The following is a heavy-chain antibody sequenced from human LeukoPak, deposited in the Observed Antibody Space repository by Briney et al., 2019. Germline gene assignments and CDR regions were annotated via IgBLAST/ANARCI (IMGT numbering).Heavy chain of an antibody. CDR1: GGSISSYY. J-gene: IGHJ6*02. Sequence: SETLSLTCTDSGGSISSYYWSWIRQPPGKGLEWIGYIYYSGSTNYNPSLKSRVTISVDTSKNQFSLKLSSVTAADTAVYYCARAYKYYDFWSGQPGPIYGMDVWGQGTTVTVSS. CDR2: IYYSGST. D-gene: IGHD3-3*01. CDR3: ARAYKYYDFWSGQPGPIYGMDV. V-gene: IGHV4-59*01.